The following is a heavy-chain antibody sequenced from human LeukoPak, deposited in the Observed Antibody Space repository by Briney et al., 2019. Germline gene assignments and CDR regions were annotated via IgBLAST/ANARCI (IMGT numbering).Heavy chain of an antibody. J-gene: IGHJ4*02. V-gene: IGHV1-24*01. CDR1: GYTLTELS. CDR2: FDPEDGET. D-gene: IGHD6-13*01. Sequence: ASVKVSCKVSGYTLTELSMHWVRQAPGKGLEWMGGFDPEDGETIYAQKLQGRVTMTTDTSTSTAYMELRSLRSDDTAVYYCARGHGIAAAGPFDYWGQGTLVTVSS. CDR3: ARGHGIAAAGPFDY.